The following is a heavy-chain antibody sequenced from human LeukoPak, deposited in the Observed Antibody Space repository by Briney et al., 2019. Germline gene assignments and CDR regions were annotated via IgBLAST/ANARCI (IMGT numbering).Heavy chain of an antibody. CDR2: IYSGGST. D-gene: IGHD6-19*01. CDR3: AREGRAAQAVAGTTRTYYFDY. J-gene: IGHJ4*02. Sequence: GGSLRLSCAASGFTVSSNYMSWGRQAPGKGLEWVSVIYSGGSTYYADSVKGRFTISRDNSKNTLYLQMNSLRAEDTAVYYCAREGRAAQAVAGTTRTYYFDYWGQGTLVTVSS. CDR1: GFTVSSNY. V-gene: IGHV3-53*01.